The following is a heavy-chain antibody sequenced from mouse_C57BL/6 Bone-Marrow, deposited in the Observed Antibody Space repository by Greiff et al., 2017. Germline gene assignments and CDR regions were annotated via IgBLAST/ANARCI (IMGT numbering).Heavy chain of an antibody. V-gene: IGHV1-54*01. CDR1: GYAFTNYL. J-gene: IGHJ4*01. CDR2: INPGSGGT. D-gene: IGHD2-4*01. Sequence: VQLQQSGAELVRPGTSVKVSCKASGYAFTNYLIEWVKQRPGQGLEWIGVINPGSGGTNYNEKFKGKATLTADKSSSPAYMQLSSLTSEDSAVYFWARRGIYYEADYAMDYRGQGTSVTVSS. CDR3: ARRGIYYEADYAMDY.